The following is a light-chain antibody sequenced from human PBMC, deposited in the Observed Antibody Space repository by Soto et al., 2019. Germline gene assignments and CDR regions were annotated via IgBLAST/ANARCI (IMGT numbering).Light chain of an antibody. V-gene: IGLV2-14*03. Sequence: QSVLTQPASVSGSPGQSITISCTGTSSDVGAYDFVSWYQQHPDKAPKLMIYEVINRPSGVFNRFSGSKSVNTATLTISGLQAEDEADYYCSSYTSSSTRVFGTGTKVTVL. CDR1: SSDVGAYDF. J-gene: IGLJ1*01. CDR2: EVI. CDR3: SSYTSSSTRV.